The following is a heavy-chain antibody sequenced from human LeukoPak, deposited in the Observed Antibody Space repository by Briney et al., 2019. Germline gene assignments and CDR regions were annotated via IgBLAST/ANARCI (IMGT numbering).Heavy chain of an antibody. Sequence: GGSLRLSCAASGFTFTSYAMSWVPQAPGKGLGWVSAISTSGGSTYYADSVKGRFTISRDNSKNTLHLQMNSLRAEDTAVYYCAKDPRGYSYGSHFDYWGQGTLVTVSS. D-gene: IGHD5-18*01. V-gene: IGHV3-23*01. CDR1: GFTFTSYA. CDR3: AKDPRGYSYGSHFDY. CDR2: ISTSGGST. J-gene: IGHJ4*02.